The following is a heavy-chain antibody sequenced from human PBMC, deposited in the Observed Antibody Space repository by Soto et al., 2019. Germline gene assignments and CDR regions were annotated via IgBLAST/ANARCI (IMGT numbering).Heavy chain of an antibody. D-gene: IGHD4-4*01. Sequence: SETLSLTCTVSGGSIGSYYWSWIRQSPEKGLEWIAFIHHSGSTNYKPSLKSRVAISVDTSNNQFSLKLTSVTAADTAVYYCARRTKSKQGFPFDYWGQGTLVTVSS. V-gene: IGHV4-59*08. CDR1: GGSIGSYY. J-gene: IGHJ4*02. CDR2: IHHSGST. CDR3: ARRTKSKQGFPFDY.